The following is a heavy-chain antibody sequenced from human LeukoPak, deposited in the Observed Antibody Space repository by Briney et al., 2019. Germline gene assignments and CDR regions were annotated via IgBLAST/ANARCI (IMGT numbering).Heavy chain of an antibody. V-gene: IGHV1-2*02. J-gene: IGHJ4*02. CDR1: GYTFTDYY. D-gene: IGHD3-22*01. Sequence: ASVNVSCKASGYTFTDYYIHWVRQAPGQGLEWMGWINPNSSGTNYAQKFQGRVTMTRDTSISTAYMKLRRLRSDDTAVYYCARVRYYDSSSDLAYWGQGTPVIVSS. CDR2: INPNSSGT. CDR3: ARVRYYDSSSDLAY.